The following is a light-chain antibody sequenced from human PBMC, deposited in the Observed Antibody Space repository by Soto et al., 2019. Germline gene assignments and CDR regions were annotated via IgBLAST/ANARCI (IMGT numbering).Light chain of an antibody. Sequence: DIVMTQSPDSLAVSLGERATINCKSSQSVLYSSKNKNYLAWYQLKPGQPPKLLIYWASTRESGVPERFSGSGSGTDFTLTISSLQAEDVAVYYCQQYYSTPWTFGQGTKVEIK. CDR1: QSVLYSSKNKNY. V-gene: IGKV4-1*01. CDR3: QQYYSTPWT. J-gene: IGKJ1*01. CDR2: WAS.